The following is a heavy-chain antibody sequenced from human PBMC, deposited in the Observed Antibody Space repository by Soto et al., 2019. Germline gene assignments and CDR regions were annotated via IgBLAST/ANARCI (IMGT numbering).Heavy chain of an antibody. V-gene: IGHV3-7*01. J-gene: IGHJ4*02. CDR2: IKQDGSEK. Sequence: EVQLVESGGGLVQPGGSLRLSCAASGFTFSNYWMTWVRQAPGKGLEWVANIKQDGSEKYYVDSVKGRFTISRDNAKNSLYLQMNSLRAEDTAVYYCARGRGIDYWGQGTLVTVS. CDR3: ARGRGIDY. CDR1: GFTFSNYW. D-gene: IGHD6-13*01.